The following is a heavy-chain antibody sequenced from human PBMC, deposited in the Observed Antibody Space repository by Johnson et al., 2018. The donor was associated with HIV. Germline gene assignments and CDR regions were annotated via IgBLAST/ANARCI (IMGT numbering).Heavy chain of an antibody. CDR2: IKQDGSEK. V-gene: IGHV3-7*01. CDR3: AKDFGLDWGNGFDI. Sequence: VQLVESGGGVVRPGGSLRLSCAASGFTFDDYGMSWVRQAPGKGLEWVANIKQDGSEKYYVDSVKGRLTISRDNSKNTLYLEMNSLRAEDTAVYYCAKDFGLDWGNGFDIWGQGTMVTVSS. D-gene: IGHD3-16*01. J-gene: IGHJ3*02. CDR1: GFTFDDYG.